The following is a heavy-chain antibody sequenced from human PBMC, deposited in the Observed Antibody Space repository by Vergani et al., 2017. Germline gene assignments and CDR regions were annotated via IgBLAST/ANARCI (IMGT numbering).Heavy chain of an antibody. CDR3: ARRGFESNCYGLSCGFDP. D-gene: IGHD2-2*01. V-gene: IGHV3-21*04. J-gene: IGHJ5*02. CDR2: ISSSGDYI. Sequence: EVQLLQSGGGVIQPGGSVRLSCAASGFTFSACPMTWVRQAPGKGLEWVSSISSSGDYIQYADSVKGRFTISRDNAKNSLSLQMNSLRVEDTAIYYCARRGFESNCYGLSCGFDPWGEGTLVIVSS. CDR1: GFTFSACP.